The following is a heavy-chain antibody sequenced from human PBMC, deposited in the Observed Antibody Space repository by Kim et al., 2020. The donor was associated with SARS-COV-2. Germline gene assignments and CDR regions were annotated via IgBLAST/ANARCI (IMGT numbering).Heavy chain of an antibody. J-gene: IGHJ2*01. D-gene: IGHD3-22*01. V-gene: IGHV4-59*08. CDR3: ARHNHYYDSVRYFDL. Sequence: SETLSLTCTVSGVSISSFYWSWILQSPGKGLEWIGYIYESGSTSYNPSLKTRVTISGDTSKNQFSLNLRSVTAADTAVYYCARHNHYYDSVRYFDLWGRG. CDR1: GVSISSFY. CDR2: IYESGST.